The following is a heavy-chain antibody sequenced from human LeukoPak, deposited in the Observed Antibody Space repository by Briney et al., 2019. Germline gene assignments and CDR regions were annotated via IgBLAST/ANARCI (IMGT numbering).Heavy chain of an antibody. CDR2: ISSSGSTI. Sequence: PGGSLRLSCAASGFTFSSYEMNWVRQAPGKGLEWVSYISSSGSTIHYADSVKGRVTISRDSAKNSLYLQMNSLRDEDTAVYYCARGRTYGLGGDYWGQGTLVTVSS. CDR1: GFTFSSYE. V-gene: IGHV3-48*03. CDR3: ARGRTYGLGGDY. D-gene: IGHD3-10*01. J-gene: IGHJ4*02.